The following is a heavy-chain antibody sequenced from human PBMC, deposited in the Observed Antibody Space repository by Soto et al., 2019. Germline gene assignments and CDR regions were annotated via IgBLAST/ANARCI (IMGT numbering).Heavy chain of an antibody. CDR2: ISYDGSNE. Sequence: QVQLVESGGGVVQPGRSLRLSCAASGFTFSSYGMHWVRQAPGKGLERVARISYDGSNEYYADSVKGRFTISRDNSKNTLYLQMSSLRAEDTAVYYCAKDLWELAYYFDYWGQGTLVTVSS. V-gene: IGHV3-30*18. D-gene: IGHD1-26*01. J-gene: IGHJ4*02. CDR3: AKDLWELAYYFDY. CDR1: GFTFSSYG.